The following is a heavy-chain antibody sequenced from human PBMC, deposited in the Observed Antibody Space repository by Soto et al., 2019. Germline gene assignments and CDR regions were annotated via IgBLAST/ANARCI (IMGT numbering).Heavy chain of an antibody. V-gene: IGHV4-30-2*06. CDR2: IFHSGTT. CDR1: GASITSDGYS. J-gene: IGHJ5*02. Sequence: SETLSLTCAVSGASITSDGYSWSWIRQSPGKGLEWIGYIFHSGTTQYNPSLRGRVTISVDRSKNQFSLRLNSVTAADAAVYYCARDPSHWFERWGQGALVIVSS. CDR3: ARDPSHWFER.